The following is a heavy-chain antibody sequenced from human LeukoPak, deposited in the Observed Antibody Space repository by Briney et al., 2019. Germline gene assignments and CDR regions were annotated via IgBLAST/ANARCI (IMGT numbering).Heavy chain of an antibody. CDR3: ARGRGYYEDY. Sequence: SETLSLTCTVSSGSFSSYYWKWIRQPAGKGLEWIGRIYITGSTNYNPSLKSRVTMSVDTSKNQFSLNLSSVTAADTAVYYCARGRGYYEDYWGQGTLVTVSS. CDR2: IYITGST. V-gene: IGHV4-4*07. D-gene: IGHD3-22*01. CDR1: SGSFSSYY. J-gene: IGHJ4*02.